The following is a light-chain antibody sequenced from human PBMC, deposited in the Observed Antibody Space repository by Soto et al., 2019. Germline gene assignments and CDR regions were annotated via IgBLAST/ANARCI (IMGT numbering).Light chain of an antibody. J-gene: IGKJ4*01. Sequence: TLSLSPGERATLSCRASQSVSTYLAWYQQKPGQAPRILIYDASNRATGIPARFSGSGSGTDFTLTISSLEPEDFAVYYCQQRSNWPLTFGGGTKVDIK. CDR1: QSVSTY. V-gene: IGKV3-11*01. CDR2: DAS. CDR3: QQRSNWPLT.